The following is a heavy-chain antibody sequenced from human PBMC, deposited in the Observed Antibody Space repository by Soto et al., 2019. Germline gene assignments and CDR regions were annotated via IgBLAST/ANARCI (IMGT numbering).Heavy chain of an antibody. V-gene: IGHV5-10-1*01. Sequence: GESLKISCKGSGYSFTSYWISWVRQMPGKGLEWMGRIDPSDSYTNYGPSFQGHVTISADKSISTAYLQWSSLKASDTAMYYCARLREYSSSSADYYGMDVRGQGTTVTVSS. CDR3: ARLREYSSSSADYYGMDV. D-gene: IGHD6-6*01. CDR2: IDPSDSYT. J-gene: IGHJ6*02. CDR1: GYSFTSYW.